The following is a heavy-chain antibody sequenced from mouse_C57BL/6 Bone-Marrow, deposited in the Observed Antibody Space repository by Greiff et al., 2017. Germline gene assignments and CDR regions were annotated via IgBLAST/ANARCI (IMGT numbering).Heavy chain of an antibody. CDR1: GYTFTSYW. J-gene: IGHJ1*03. CDR3: ARSGWDWYFDV. D-gene: IGHD1-1*02. CDR2: IYPSDSET. Sequence: VHLVESGAELVRPGSSVKLSCKASGYTFTSYWMDWVKQRPGQGLEWIGNIYPSDSETHYNQKFKDKATLTVDKSSSTAYMQLSSLTSEDSAVYYCARSGWDWYFDVWGTGTTVTVSS. V-gene: IGHV1-61*01.